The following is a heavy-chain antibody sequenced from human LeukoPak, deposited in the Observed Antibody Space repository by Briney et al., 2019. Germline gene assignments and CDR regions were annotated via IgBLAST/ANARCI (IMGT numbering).Heavy chain of an antibody. CDR2: VDQDGSEK. D-gene: IGHD3-16*01. CDR1: GFIFNSYL. CDR3: ARGWASSRRKAFDI. Sequence: GGALRLSCAASGFIFNSYLVNWLRPAPGKGLEGGANVDQDGSEKYYVGSVKGRFTISRDNAKNSLYLHMNSLRVEDTAVYYCARGWASSRRKAFDIWGQGTMVTVSS. J-gene: IGHJ3*02. V-gene: IGHV3-7*03.